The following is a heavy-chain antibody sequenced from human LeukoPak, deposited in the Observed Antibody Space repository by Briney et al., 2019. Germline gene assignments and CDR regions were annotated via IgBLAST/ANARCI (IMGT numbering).Heavy chain of an antibody. Sequence: ASVKVSCKASGYTFTSYDIHWVRQATGQGVEWMGWMNPNRGNTGYAQKFQGRVTMTRNTSIRTAYMELSSLRSEDTAVYYCARAARPGYSSSWYYFDYWGQGTLVTVSS. CDR3: ARAARPGYSSSWYYFDY. V-gene: IGHV1-8*01. CDR1: GYTFTSYD. CDR2: MNPNRGNT. J-gene: IGHJ4*02. D-gene: IGHD6-13*01.